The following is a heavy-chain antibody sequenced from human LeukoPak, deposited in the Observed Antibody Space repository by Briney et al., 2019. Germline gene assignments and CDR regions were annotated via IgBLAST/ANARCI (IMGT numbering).Heavy chain of an antibody. CDR1: GGSISSGDYS. J-gene: IGHJ4*02. V-gene: IGHV4-30-4*01. CDR2: IYYSGST. Sequence: PSETLSLTCTVSGGSISSGDYSWSRIRQPPGKGLEWIGYIYYSGSTYYNPSLKSRVTISVDTSKNQFSLKLSSVTAADTAVYYCARGGSGSPRGYFDYWGQGTLVTVSS. CDR3: ARGGSGSPRGYFDY. D-gene: IGHD3-10*01.